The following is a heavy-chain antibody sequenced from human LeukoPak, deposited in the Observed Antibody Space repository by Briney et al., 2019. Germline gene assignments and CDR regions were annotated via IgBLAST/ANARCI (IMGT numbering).Heavy chain of an antibody. CDR3: AKEWFDY. Sequence: PGRSLRLSCAASGFTFSSYGMHWVRQAPGKGLEWVAVISFDGSNKYYADSVKGRFTISRDNSKNTLYLQMNSLRAEDTAVYYCAKEWFDYWGQGTLVTVSS. CDR1: GFTFSSYG. V-gene: IGHV3-30*18. J-gene: IGHJ4*02. CDR2: ISFDGSNK.